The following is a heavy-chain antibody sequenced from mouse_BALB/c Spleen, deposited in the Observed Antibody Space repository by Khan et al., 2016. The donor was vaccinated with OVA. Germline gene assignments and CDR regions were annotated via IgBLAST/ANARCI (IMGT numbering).Heavy chain of an antibody. CDR3: GRDGAYQRNDGGFAY. D-gene: IGHD2-14*01. Sequence: VQLQQSGAELARPGASVKMSCKASGYTFTSYTIHWIKLRPGQGLEWIGFINPSNGYTNYNQKFKDKATLTADKSSTTVYLQLSSLTADDSEGYNCGRDGAYQRNDGGFAYWGQGTLVTVSA. CDR2: INPSNGYT. V-gene: IGHV1-4*01. CDR1: GYTFTSYT. J-gene: IGHJ3*01.